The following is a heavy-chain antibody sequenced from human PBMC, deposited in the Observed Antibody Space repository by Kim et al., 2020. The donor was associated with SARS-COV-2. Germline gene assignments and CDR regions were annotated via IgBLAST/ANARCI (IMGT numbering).Heavy chain of an antibody. D-gene: IGHD6-19*01. J-gene: IGHJ4*02. CDR1: GLTFSDYA. V-gene: IGHV3-23*01. CDR2: TSGSGGTT. Sequence: GGSLRLSCAASGLTFSDYAMSWVRQAPGKGLEWVSATSGSGGTTYYAGSVEGRFTVSKDSSRNTLTLQMNSLRAEDTAVYFCALRIAVAGTIDVWGQGTLVTVSS. CDR3: ALRIAVAGTIDV.